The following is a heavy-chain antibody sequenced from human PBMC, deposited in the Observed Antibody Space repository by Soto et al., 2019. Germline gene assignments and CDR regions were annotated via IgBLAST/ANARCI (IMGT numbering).Heavy chain of an antibody. J-gene: IGHJ6*03. Sequence: GSLRLSCAASGFTVSSNYMSWVRQAPGEGLEWVSVIYSGGSTYYADSVKGRFTISRDNSKNTLYLQMNSLRAEDTAVYYCARVDYYYYYMDVWGKGTTVTVSS. CDR3: ARVDYYYYYMDV. V-gene: IGHV3-66*01. CDR2: IYSGGST. CDR1: GFTVSSNY.